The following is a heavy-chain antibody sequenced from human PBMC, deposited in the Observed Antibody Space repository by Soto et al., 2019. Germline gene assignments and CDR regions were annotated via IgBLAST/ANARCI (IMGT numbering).Heavy chain of an antibody. CDR3: ANNFIGYGDYAY. J-gene: IGHJ4*02. CDR1: GFTFSSYA. D-gene: IGHD4-17*01. Sequence: GGSLRLSCAASGFTFSSYAMSWVRQAPGKGLEWVSAISGSGGSTYYADSVKGRFTISRDNSKNTLYLQMNSLRAEDTAVYYCANNFIGYGDYAYWGQGTLVTVSS. V-gene: IGHV3-23*01. CDR2: ISGSGGST.